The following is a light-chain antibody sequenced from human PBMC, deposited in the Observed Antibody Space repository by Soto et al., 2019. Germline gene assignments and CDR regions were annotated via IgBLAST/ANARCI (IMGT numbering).Light chain of an antibody. J-gene: IGKJ5*01. V-gene: IGKV3-20*01. CDR1: QSVSSSY. CDR2: GAS. Sequence: EIVLTPSPGTLSLSPVERATLSCRASQSVSSSYLAWYQQKPGQAPRLLIYGASSRATGIPDRFSGSGSGTDFTLTISSLQSEDFAVYYCQQYNNWPLTFGPGTRLEIK. CDR3: QQYNNWPLT.